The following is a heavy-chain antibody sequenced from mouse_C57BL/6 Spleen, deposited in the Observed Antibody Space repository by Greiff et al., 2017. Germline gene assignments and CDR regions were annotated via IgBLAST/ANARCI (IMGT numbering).Heavy chain of an antibody. CDR2: IDPSDSET. V-gene: IGHV1-52*01. Sequence: QVQLQQPGAELVRPGSSVKLSCKASGYTFTSYWMHWVKQRPIQGLEWIGNIDPSDSETHYNQKFKDKATLTVDKSSSTAYMQLSSLTSEDSAVYYCARCTYYYGSPWYFDVWGTGTTVTVSS. J-gene: IGHJ1*03. CDR3: ARCTYYYGSPWYFDV. CDR1: GYTFTSYW. D-gene: IGHD1-1*01.